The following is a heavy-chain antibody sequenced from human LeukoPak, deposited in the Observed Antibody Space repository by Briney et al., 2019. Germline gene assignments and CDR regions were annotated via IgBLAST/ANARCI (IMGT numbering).Heavy chain of an antibody. CDR1: GFTLSTYG. V-gene: IGHV3-30*03. CDR2: MSYDGKAE. D-gene: IGHD6-19*01. CDR3: ARDLYGSGWYNYFDP. J-gene: IGHJ5*02. Sequence: GGSLRLSCAASGFTLSTYGIHWVRQAPGKGLEWVAMMSYDGKAEYYGDSVTGRFALFRDSSNSALYLQMNSLRAEDTAVYYCARDLYGSGWYNYFDPWGQGALVTVSS.